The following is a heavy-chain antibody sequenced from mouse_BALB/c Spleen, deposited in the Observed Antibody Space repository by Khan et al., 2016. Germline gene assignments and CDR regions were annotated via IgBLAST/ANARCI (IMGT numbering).Heavy chain of an antibody. Sequence: VQLQESGPELVKPGTSVRISCKAAGYTFTNYYIHWLKQGPGQGLEWIGWIFPGNVNTKFNEKFKGKATLTVDKSSTTVYMNRRRLTAEDSAVYFCARPDRYSWFVYWGQGTLVTISA. CDR3: ARPDRYSWFVY. V-gene: IGHV1S56*01. D-gene: IGHD2-14*01. CDR1: GYTFTNYY. J-gene: IGHJ3*01. CDR2: IFPGNVNT.